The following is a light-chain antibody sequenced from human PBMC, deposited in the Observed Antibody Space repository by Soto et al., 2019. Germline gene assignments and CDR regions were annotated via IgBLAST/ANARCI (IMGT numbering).Light chain of an antibody. CDR3: AAWDDGLRAVV. Sequence: QSVLTQPPSMYGTPGQRVTISCSGTTSNVGSKTVNWYQQLPGAAPKLLIYTDNQRPSRVPDRFSGSKSGTSASLASSGLLSEDEADYYCAAWDDGLRAVVFGGGTKLTVL. CDR1: TSNVGSKT. CDR2: TDN. J-gene: IGLJ2*01. V-gene: IGLV1-44*01.